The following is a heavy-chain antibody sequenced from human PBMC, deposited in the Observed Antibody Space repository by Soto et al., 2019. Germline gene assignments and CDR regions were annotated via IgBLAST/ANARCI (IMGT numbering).Heavy chain of an antibody. CDR2: FWYDASGQ. CDR1: GFTFTSYT. CDR3: AFGSWNQYYFDY. V-gene: IGHV3-33*01. Sequence: QVQLVESGGGVVQPGGSLRLSCATSGFTFTSYTMHWVRQAPGKGLEWVATFWYDASGQKYADSVKGRFTISRNPSTSTLYLHMDILRPEDTPFYYCAFGSWNQYYFDYWGQEILVTVSS. J-gene: IGHJ4*02. D-gene: IGHD6-13*01.